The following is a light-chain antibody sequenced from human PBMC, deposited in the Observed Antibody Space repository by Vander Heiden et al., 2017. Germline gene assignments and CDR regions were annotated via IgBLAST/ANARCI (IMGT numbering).Light chain of an antibody. V-gene: IGLV2-14*01. J-gene: IGLJ2*01. Sequence: SALPHPASVSGSPAQSITISCTGTSSDVGGNNYDSWHQQHPGKAPKLMIYDVSKRPAGVSNRFSCSKSGNAASLTIAVLQAEDEDDYYGSSYTSSSTSVFGGGTKVTVL. CDR1: SSDVGGNNY. CDR3: SSYTSSSTSV. CDR2: DVS.